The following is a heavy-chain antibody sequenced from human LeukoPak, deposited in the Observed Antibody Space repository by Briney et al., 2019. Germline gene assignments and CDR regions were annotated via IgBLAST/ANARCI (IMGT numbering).Heavy chain of an antibody. Sequence: GASVKVSCKASGYTFTGYYMQWVRQAPGQGLEWMGWINPNSGDTNYAQKFQGRVTMTRDTSISTACMELSSLRSDDTAVYFCARGYRTGDMTIFAYWGQGTLVTVSS. CDR2: INPNSGDT. V-gene: IGHV1-2*02. CDR3: ARGYRTGDMTIFAY. D-gene: IGHD3-3*01. CDR1: GYTFTGYY. J-gene: IGHJ4*02.